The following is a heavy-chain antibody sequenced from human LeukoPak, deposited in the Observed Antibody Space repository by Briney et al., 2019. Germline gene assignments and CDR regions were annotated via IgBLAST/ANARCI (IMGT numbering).Heavy chain of an antibody. D-gene: IGHD1-26*01. CDR2: LNLDGTTR. CDR3: ARESAGCYWG. J-gene: IGHJ4*02. V-gene: IGHV3-74*01. CDR1: VFIFSDYW. Sequence: GGSLRLSCAASVFIFSDYWMHWVRQAPGKGRVCVSRLNLDGTTRDYADSVKGRFTVSRDNAKNTLSLQMNSLKVDDTAVYYCARESAGCYWGWGQGRVVTVSS.